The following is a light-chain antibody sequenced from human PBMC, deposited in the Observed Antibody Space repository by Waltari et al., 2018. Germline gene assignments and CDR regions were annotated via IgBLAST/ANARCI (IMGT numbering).Light chain of an antibody. Sequence: EIVLTQSPATLSLSPGERATLSCRASQSVSYYLAWYQQRPGQAPRLLIYDTSHRATGIPDRFSGSGSKTDFTLTISSLEPEDFAVYYCQQRRNWPLTFGGGTKVEIK. CDR1: QSVSYY. CDR3: QQRRNWPLT. V-gene: IGKV3-11*01. CDR2: DTS. J-gene: IGKJ4*01.